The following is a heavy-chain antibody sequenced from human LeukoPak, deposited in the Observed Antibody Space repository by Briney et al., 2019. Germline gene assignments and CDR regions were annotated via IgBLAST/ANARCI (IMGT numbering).Heavy chain of an antibody. D-gene: IGHD6-6*01. CDR3: ARGSSPSLQETAPLWFGP. V-gene: IGHV3-74*03. J-gene: IGHJ5*02. Sequence: GGSLRLSCAAAGFTFSNYWMHWVRQAPGNGLVWVSHISTDGSSTMYAGSVKGRFTISRDNAKNTRYLQMNSVRAEDTAGYVCARGSSPSLQETAPLWFGPWGQGTLVTVSS. CDR1: GFTFSNYW. CDR2: ISTDGSST.